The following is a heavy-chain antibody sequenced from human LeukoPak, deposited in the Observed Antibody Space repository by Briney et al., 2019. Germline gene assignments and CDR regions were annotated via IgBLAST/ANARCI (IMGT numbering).Heavy chain of an antibody. CDR1: RFTFGDYG. CDR3: ARDRGWLQYIDY. CDR2: INWNGGNS. V-gene: IGHV3-20*04. J-gene: IGHJ4*02. D-gene: IGHD5-24*01. Sequence: GGSLRLSCAASRFTFGDYGMSWVRQAPGKGLEWVSSINWNGGNSAYADSVKGRFTISRDTAKDSLYLQLNSLRAEDTALYYCARDRGWLQYIDYWGQGTLVTVSS.